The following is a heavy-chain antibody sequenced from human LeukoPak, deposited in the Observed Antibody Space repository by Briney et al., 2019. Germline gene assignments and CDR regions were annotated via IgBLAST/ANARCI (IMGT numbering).Heavy chain of an antibody. CDR3: ARSWFGELLYPNWFAP. V-gene: IGHV4-59*08. CDR2: IYYSGST. J-gene: IGHJ5*02. D-gene: IGHD3-10*01. CDR1: GGSISSYY. Sequence: SETLSLTCTVSGGSISSYYWSWIRQPPGKGLEWIGYIYYSGSTNYNPSLKSRVTISVDTSKNQFSLKLSSVTAADTAVYYCARSWFGELLYPNWFAPWGQGTLVTVSS.